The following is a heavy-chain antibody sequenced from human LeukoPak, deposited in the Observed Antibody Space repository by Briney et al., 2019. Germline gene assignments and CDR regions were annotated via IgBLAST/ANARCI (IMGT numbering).Heavy chain of an antibody. J-gene: IGHJ4*02. CDR2: IYPDGSDT. CDR1: GYSFSIYW. CDR3: VSGGKYGHRYYDY. D-gene: IGHD2-15*01. V-gene: IGHV5-51*01. Sequence: GESLKISCKGSGYSFSIYWLAWVRQMPGEGLVCMGIIYPDGSDTRYSPPFQGRVTISADKSINTAYLHWSSLEASDTAVYFCVSGGKYGHRYYDYWGQGTRVTVSS.